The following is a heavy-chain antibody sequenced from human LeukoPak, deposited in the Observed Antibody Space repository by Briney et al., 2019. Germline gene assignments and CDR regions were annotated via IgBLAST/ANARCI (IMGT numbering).Heavy chain of an antibody. CDR3: ARHLAGDSLYRHFDY. CDR2: IKEDGSET. J-gene: IGHJ4*02. Sequence: GGSLRLSCTASAITFSNSWMSWVRQAPGKGLEWVSNIKEDGSETNYVDSVKGRFTISRDNAKNSLFLQMNSLRGDDTAIYYCARHLAGDSLYRHFDYWGQGTLVTVSS. CDR1: AITFSNSW. V-gene: IGHV3-7*04. D-gene: IGHD5/OR15-5a*01.